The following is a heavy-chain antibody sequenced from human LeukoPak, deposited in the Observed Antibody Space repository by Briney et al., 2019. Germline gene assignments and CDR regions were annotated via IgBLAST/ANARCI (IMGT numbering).Heavy chain of an antibody. V-gene: IGHV3-13*01. CDR1: GFDFSNFD. CDR2: IDTAGGT. J-gene: IGHJ6*03. Sequence: GGSQRLSCTASGFDFSNFDFHWVRQLRGKGLEWVSHIDTAGGTYYPGSVKGRFTIARANAKKSLYLQMHNLRVGDTALYFCAGGSPWSYYYMDVWGVGTAVSVS. D-gene: IGHD3-3*01. CDR3: AGGSPWSYYYMDV.